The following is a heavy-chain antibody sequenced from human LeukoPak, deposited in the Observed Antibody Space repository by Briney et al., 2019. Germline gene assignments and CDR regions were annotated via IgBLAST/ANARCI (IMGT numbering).Heavy chain of an antibody. V-gene: IGHV3-30*02. CDR1: GFTFSNYD. Sequence: PGGSLRLSCAASGFTFSNYDMHWVRQAPGKGLEWVAFIRYDGTNKYYADSVKGRFTISRDNSKNTLYLQMNSLRAEDTAVYYCAKDLRYGPDFDYWGQGTLVTVSS. J-gene: IGHJ4*02. CDR2: IRYDGTNK. CDR3: AKDLRYGPDFDY. D-gene: IGHD5-18*01.